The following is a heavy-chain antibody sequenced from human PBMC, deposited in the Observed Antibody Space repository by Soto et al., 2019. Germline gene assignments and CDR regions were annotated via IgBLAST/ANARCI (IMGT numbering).Heavy chain of an antibody. J-gene: IGHJ4*02. Sequence: GGSLRLSCAASGFTLSSYSMNWVRQAPGKGLEWVSSISSSSSYIYYADSVKGRFTISRDNAKNSLYLQMNGLRAEDTAVYYCARDQPGYSYGYGLGYWGKGTLVTVSS. CDR3: ARDQPGYSYGYGLGY. CDR2: ISSSSSYI. D-gene: IGHD5-18*01. V-gene: IGHV3-21*01. CDR1: GFTLSSYS.